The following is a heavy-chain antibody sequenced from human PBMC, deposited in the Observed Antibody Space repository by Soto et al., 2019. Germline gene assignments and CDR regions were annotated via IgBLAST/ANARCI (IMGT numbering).Heavy chain of an antibody. V-gene: IGHV4-59*01. CDR2: IYYSGST. Sequence: QVQLQESGPGLVKPSETLSLTCTVSGGSISSYYWSWIRQPPGKGLEWIGYIYYSGSTNYNPSLKSRVTISVDTSKNQSSLKLSSVTAADTAVYYCARAGGWYSVYFQHWGQGTLVTVSS. J-gene: IGHJ1*01. CDR3: ARAGGWYSVYFQH. CDR1: GGSISSYY. D-gene: IGHD6-19*01.